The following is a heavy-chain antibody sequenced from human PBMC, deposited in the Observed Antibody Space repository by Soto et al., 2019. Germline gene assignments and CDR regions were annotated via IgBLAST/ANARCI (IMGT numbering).Heavy chain of an antibody. CDR3: ASEQRGSGWQTFDY. J-gene: IGHJ4*02. D-gene: IGHD6-19*01. V-gene: IGHV3-64*01. CDR2: ISSNGGST. CDR1: GFTFSSYA. Sequence: EVELVESGGGLVQPGGSLRLSCAASGFTFSSYAMHWVRQAPGKGLEYVSAISSNGGSTYYANSVKGRFTISRDNSKNTLYLQMGSLRAEDMAVYYCASEQRGSGWQTFDYWGQGTLVTVSS.